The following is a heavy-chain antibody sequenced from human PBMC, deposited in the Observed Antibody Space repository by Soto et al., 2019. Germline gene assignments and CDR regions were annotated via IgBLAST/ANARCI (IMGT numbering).Heavy chain of an antibody. D-gene: IGHD2-8*01. CDR1: GGSISSYY. CDR3: ARLPVEYCTNGVCSSKGGTYYYYYMDV. CDR2: IYYSGST. Sequence: SETLSLTCTVSGGSISSYYWSWIRQPPGKGLEWIGYIYYSGSTNYNPSPKSRVTISVDTSKNQFSLKLSSVTAADTALYYCARLPVEYCTNGVCSSKGGTYYYYYMDVWGKGTTVTVSS. J-gene: IGHJ6*03. V-gene: IGHV4-59*08.